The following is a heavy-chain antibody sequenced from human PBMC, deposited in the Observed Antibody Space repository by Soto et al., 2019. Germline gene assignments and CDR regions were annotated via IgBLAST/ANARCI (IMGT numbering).Heavy chain of an antibody. V-gene: IGHV1-3*01. D-gene: IGHD6-19*01. CDR3: ARAVAVDAYSVS. CDR1: GYTFTGYA. CDR2: INAGNGNT. J-gene: IGHJ4*02. Sequence: ASVKVSCKASGYTFTGYAMHWVRQAPGQRLEWMGWINAGNGNTKYSQKFQGRVTITRDTSASTAYMELSSLGSEDTAVYYCARAVAVDAYSVSRGQGPLITV.